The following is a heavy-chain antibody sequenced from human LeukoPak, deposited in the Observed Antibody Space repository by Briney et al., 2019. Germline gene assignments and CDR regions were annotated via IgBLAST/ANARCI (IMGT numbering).Heavy chain of an antibody. CDR2: VSGNGRST. CDR3: AKGGPNDY. V-gene: IGHV3-23*01. J-gene: IGHJ4*02. CDR1: GFTFSSYV. Sequence: GGPLRLSCAASGFTFSSYVMSWVRQAPGKGLEWVSTVSGNGRSTYYADSVKGRFTISRDNSKNTVNLQMNSLRAEDTAIYYCAKGGPNDYWGQGTLVTVSS. D-gene: IGHD3-16*01.